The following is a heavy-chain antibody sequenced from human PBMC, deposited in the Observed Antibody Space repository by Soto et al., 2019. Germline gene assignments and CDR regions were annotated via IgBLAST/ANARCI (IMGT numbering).Heavy chain of an antibody. Sequence: QITLKESGPPLVKPTQTLTLTCTFSGFSLTTRGVGVGWIRQPPGKALECLALIYWDDDKRYSPSLQSRLSIXKXTXINQVVLTMTNVDPVDTATYYCAHIPNYYQYDWFDPWGQGTLVSVSS. D-gene: IGHD3-16*01. J-gene: IGHJ5*02. CDR2: IYWDDDK. CDR3: AHIPNYYQYDWFDP. CDR1: GFSLTTRGVG. V-gene: IGHV2-5*02.